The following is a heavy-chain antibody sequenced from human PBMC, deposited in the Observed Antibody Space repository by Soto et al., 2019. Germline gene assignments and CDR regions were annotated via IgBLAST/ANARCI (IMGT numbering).Heavy chain of an antibody. CDR2: VYFSGDT. CDR1: TDSVRNYY. V-gene: IGHV4-4*07. D-gene: IGHD3-3*01. CDR3: ARDDFWGGRTHDF. J-gene: IGHJ4*02. Sequence: SETLSLTCTVSTDSVRNYYWSWIRQPAGKTLEWIGRVYFSGDTNYNPSLKSRVTMSVDTSKNQFSLRLSSVTAADTAVHYCARDDFWGGRTHDFWGQGTQVTVSS.